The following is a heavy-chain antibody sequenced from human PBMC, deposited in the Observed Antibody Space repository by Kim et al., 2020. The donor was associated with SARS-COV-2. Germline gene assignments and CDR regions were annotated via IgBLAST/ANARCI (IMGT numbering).Heavy chain of an antibody. V-gene: IGHV6-1*01. CDR1: GDSVSSNSAT. D-gene: IGHD6-19*01. CDR2: TYYRSKWSF. J-gene: IGHJ4*02. Sequence: SPTLSLTCAISGDSVSSNSATWSWIRQSPSRGLEWLVRTYYRSKWSFDYAVSLTSRITINPDTTKNQFSLKLNSVTPEDTAVYYCAGRKNGWSSGFDSWGRGTLVTVSS. CDR3: AGRKNGWSSGFDS.